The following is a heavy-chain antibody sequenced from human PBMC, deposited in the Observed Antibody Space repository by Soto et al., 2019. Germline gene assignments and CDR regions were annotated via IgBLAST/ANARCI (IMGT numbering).Heavy chain of an antibody. J-gene: IGHJ3*02. D-gene: IGHD1-1*01. CDR1: GLTFRGYA. Sequence: PGGSLRLSCAASGLTFRGYAMTWVRQAPGKGLECVSMMRGSGGSTYYADSVKGRFTISRDNSKITLYLQMNSLRAEDTAVFYCASQYNLYAFDIWGQGTLVTVAS. CDR3: ASQYNLYAFDI. CDR2: MRGSGGST. V-gene: IGHV3-23*01.